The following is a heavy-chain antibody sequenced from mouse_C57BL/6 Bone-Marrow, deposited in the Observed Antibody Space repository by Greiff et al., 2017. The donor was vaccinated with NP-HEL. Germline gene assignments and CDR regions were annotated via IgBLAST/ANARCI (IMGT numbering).Heavy chain of an antibody. J-gene: IGHJ3*01. CDR2: IDPANGNT. V-gene: IGHV14-3*01. Sequence: EVKLVESVAELVRPGASVKLSCTASGFNIKNTYMHWVKQRPEQGLEWIGRIDPANGNTKYAPKFQGKATITTDTSSNTAYLQLSSLTSEDTAIYYCASQLRLLAWFAYWGQGTLVTVSA. D-gene: IGHD3-2*02. CDR1: GFNIKNTY. CDR3: ASQLRLLAWFAY.